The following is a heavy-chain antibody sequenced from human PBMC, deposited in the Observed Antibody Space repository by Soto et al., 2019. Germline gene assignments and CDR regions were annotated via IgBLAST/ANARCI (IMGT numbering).Heavy chain of an antibody. CDR1: GYTFTSYG. J-gene: IGHJ4*02. CDR2: IIPILGIA. Sequence: EASVKVSCKASGYTFTSYGISWVRQAPGQGLEWMGRIIPILGIANYAQKFQGRVTITADKSTSTAYMELSSLRSEDTAVYYCARTRCSGGSCYSFRFDYWGQGTLVTVSS. V-gene: IGHV1-69*04. D-gene: IGHD2-15*01. CDR3: ARTRCSGGSCYSFRFDY.